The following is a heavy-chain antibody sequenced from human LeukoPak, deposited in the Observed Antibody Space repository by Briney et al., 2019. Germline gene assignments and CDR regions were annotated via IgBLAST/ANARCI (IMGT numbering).Heavy chain of an antibody. CDR1: GGSISSGDYY. J-gene: IGHJ6*04. Sequence: SETLSLTCTVSGGSISSGDYYWSWIRQPPGKGLEWIGYIYYSGSTYYNPSLKSRVTISVDTSKNQFSLKLSSVTAADTAVYYCARDLPPYYGSGSYDYYYYGMDVWGKETTVTVSS. CDR2: IYYSGST. V-gene: IGHV4-30-4*01. D-gene: IGHD3-10*01. CDR3: ARDLPPYYGSGSYDYYYYGMDV.